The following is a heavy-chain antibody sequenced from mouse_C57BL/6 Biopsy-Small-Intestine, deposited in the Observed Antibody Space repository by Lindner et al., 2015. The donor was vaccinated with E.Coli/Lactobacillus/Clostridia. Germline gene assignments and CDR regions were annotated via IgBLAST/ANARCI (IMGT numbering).Heavy chain of an antibody. J-gene: IGHJ3*01. V-gene: IGHV1-82*01. CDR3: ARRQLRDGGFAY. Sequence: QLQESGPELVKPGASVKISCKASGYAFSSSWMNWVKQRPGKGLEWIGRIYPGDGDTNYNGKFKGKATLTADKSSSTAYMQLSSLTSEDSAVYFCARRQLRDGGFAYWGQGTLVTVSA. CDR1: GYAFSSSW. CDR2: IYPGDGDT. D-gene: IGHD3-2*02.